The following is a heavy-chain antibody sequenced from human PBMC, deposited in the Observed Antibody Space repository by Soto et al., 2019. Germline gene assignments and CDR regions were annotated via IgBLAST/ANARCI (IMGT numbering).Heavy chain of an antibody. CDR1: CDSITSSSFH. J-gene: IGHJ4*02. CDR3: ARIDTSSYYGRVY. D-gene: IGHD3-10*01. V-gene: IGHV4-39*02. CDR2: IYYSGST. Sequence: TPSNTLTRSCDSITSSSFHCGWIRQPPGKGLEWIGSIYYSGSTYYSTSLKRRVTISVDPSKNHFSLSLASVTAADTSLYYCARIDTSSYYGRVYWGEGALVTVSS.